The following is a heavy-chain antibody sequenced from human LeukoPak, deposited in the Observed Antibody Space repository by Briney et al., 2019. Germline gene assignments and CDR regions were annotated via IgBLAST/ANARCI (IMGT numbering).Heavy chain of an antibody. CDR3: ARHSFSGGSFEY. V-gene: IGHV4-39*01. Sequence: SQTLSLTCTVSGGSISGSDYYWGWIRQPPGKGLEWIATISYSGNTYYNPSLRSRVTISVDTSKNQFSLKLNSVGAADTAVYFCARHSFSGGSFEYWGQGTLVTVFS. CDR1: GGSISGSDYY. J-gene: IGHJ4*02. CDR2: ISYSGNT. D-gene: IGHD3-16*01.